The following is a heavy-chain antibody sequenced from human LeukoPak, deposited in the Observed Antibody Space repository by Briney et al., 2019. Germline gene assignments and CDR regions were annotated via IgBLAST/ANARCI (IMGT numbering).Heavy chain of an antibody. CDR2: IYSGGST. V-gene: IGHV3-53*01. Sequence: PGGSPRLSCAASGFTVSSNYMSWVRQAPGKGLEWVSVIYSGGSTYYADSMKGRFSISRDNSKNTLYLQMNSLRAEDTAVYYCARVYDSSGYYYRSWYFDLWGRGTLVTVSS. CDR3: ARVYDSSGYYYRSWYFDL. J-gene: IGHJ2*01. D-gene: IGHD3-22*01. CDR1: GFTVSSNY.